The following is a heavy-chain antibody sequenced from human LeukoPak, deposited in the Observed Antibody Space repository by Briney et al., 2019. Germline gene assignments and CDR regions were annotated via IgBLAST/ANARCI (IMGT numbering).Heavy chain of an antibody. CDR3: AKRDDFWSGYTFDY. J-gene: IGHJ4*02. CDR1: GFTFSSYG. D-gene: IGHD3-3*01. CDR2: ISYDGSNK. V-gene: IGHV3-30*18. Sequence: GGSLRLSCAASGFTFSSYGMHWVRQAPGKGLEWVAVISYDGSNKYYADSVKGRFTISRDNSKNTLYLQMNSLRAEDTAVYYCAKRDDFWSGYTFDYWGQGTLVTVSS.